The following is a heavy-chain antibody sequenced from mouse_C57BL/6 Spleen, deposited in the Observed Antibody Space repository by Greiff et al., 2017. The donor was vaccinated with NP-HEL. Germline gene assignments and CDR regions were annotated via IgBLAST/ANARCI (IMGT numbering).Heavy chain of an antibody. V-gene: IGHV1-64*01. Sequence: QVQLQQPGAELVKPGASVKLSCKASGYTFTSYWMHWVKQRPGQGLEWIGMIHPNSGSTNYNEKFKSKATLTVVKSSSTAYMQLSSLTSEDSAVYYCARITTVVAGAMDYWGQGTSVTVSS. D-gene: IGHD1-1*01. CDR2: IHPNSGST. CDR1: GYTFTSYW. J-gene: IGHJ4*01. CDR3: ARITTVVAGAMDY.